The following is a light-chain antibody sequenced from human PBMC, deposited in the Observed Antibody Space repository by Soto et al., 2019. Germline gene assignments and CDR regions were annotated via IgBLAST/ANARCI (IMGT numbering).Light chain of an antibody. CDR2: EGS. J-gene: IGLJ2*01. V-gene: IGLV2-23*01. CDR1: SSDVGSYNL. Sequence: QSVLTQPASVSGSPGQSITISCTGTSSDVGSYNLVSWFQQHPGKAPKLMICEGSKRPSGVSNRFSGSKSGNTASLTISGLQAEDEADYYCSSYAPSNTLVFGGGTKLTVL. CDR3: SSYAPSNTLV.